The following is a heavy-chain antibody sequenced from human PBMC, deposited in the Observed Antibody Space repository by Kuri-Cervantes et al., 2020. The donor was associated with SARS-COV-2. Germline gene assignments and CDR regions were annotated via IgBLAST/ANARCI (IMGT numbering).Heavy chain of an antibody. V-gene: IGHV3-53*01. J-gene: IGHJ6*03. CDR2: IYTGGTT. Sequence: SLKICCAASGFTASSNYISWVRPAPGERLEWVSIIYTGGTTHYADTVKGRFTISSDNSKNTLYLQVNSLRAEDTAVYYCAREGSNDHHDYYDYYMDVWGKGTTVTVSS. D-gene: IGHD1-14*01. CDR3: AREGSNDHHDYYDYYMDV. CDR1: GFTASSNY.